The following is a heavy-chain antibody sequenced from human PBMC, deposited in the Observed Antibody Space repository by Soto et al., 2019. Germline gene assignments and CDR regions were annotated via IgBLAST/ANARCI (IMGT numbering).Heavy chain of an antibody. D-gene: IGHD3-22*01. CDR2: ISGSGGST. CDR3: AKDKQHYYDSSALRGLGYYGMDV. J-gene: IGHJ6*02. Sequence: PGGSLRLSCAASGFTFSSYAMSWVRQAPGKGLEWVSAISGSGGSTYYADSVKGRFTISRDNSKNTLYLQMNSLRAEDTAVYYCAKDKQHYYDSSALRGLGYYGMDVWGQGTTVTVSS. V-gene: IGHV3-23*01. CDR1: GFTFSSYA.